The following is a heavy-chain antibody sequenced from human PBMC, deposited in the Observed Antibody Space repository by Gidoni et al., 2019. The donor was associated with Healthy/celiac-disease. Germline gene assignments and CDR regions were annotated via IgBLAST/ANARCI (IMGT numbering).Heavy chain of an antibody. CDR3: ARDGSGYADY. Sequence: QVQLHESGPGLVKPSQTLFFTCTVSCGSISSCSYYWSWMRQPAGKGLEWLGRIYTSGSTNYDTSLKSRVTISVGTSKNQFYLKLSSVTAADTAVYYCARDGSGYADYWGQGTLVTVSS. CDR2: IYTSGST. V-gene: IGHV4-61*02. CDR1: CGSISSCSYY. J-gene: IGHJ4*02. D-gene: IGHD5-12*01.